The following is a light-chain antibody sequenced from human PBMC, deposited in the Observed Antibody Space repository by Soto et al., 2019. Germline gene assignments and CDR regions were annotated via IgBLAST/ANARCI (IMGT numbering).Light chain of an antibody. CDR2: AAS. CDR3: QQSDSMPWT. V-gene: IGKV1-39*01. J-gene: IGKJ1*01. Sequence: DIQMTQSPSSLSASVGDRVTITCRASQSISGYLNWYQKKSGPAPRLLMYAASSLQSGVPSRFSGSGSGTDFTLTISSLQPEDSATYYCQQSDSMPWTFGQGTKVEIK. CDR1: QSISGY.